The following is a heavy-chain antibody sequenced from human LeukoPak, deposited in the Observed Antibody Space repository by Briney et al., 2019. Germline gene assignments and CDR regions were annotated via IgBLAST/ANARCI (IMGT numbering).Heavy chain of an antibody. D-gene: IGHD3-10*01. CDR2: INPIVGIA. CDR3: GRPANYFGSGTYYIDAFDI. Sequence: GASVKVSCQASGGTFSNYVISWVRQAPGQGLEWMGRINPIVGIANYRQKFQGRVTITADKSTNTVYMELSNLRSEDTAIYYCGRPANYFGSGTYYIDAFDIWGQGTMVSVSS. V-gene: IGHV1-69*04. J-gene: IGHJ3*02. CDR1: GGTFSNYV.